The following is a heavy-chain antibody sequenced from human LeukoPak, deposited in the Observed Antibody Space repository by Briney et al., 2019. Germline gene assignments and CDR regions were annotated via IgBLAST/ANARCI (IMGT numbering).Heavy chain of an antibody. V-gene: IGHV1-24*01. J-gene: IGHJ4*02. D-gene: IGHD6-19*01. Sequence: ASVKVSCKVSGYTLTELSMHWVRQAPGKGLEWMGGFDPEDGETIYAQKFQGRVTMTEDTSTDTAYMELSSLRSEDTAVYYCATNSRKGWFRDYWGQGTLVTVSS. CDR2: FDPEDGET. CDR3: ATNSRKGWFRDY. CDR1: GYTLTELS.